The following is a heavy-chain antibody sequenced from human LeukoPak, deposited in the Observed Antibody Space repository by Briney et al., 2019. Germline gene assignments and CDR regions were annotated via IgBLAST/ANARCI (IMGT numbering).Heavy chain of an antibody. CDR3: TTYPQPGLDY. D-gene: IGHD2-2*01. Sequence: AGSLRLSCAASGFTFSNAWMSWVRQAPGKGLDWVGRIKIKTDGGTTDYAAPVKGRFTISRDDSKNTLYLQMNRLKTEDTAVYYCTTYPQPGLDYWGQGTLVTVSS. CDR1: GFTFSNAW. CDR2: IKIKTDGGTT. J-gene: IGHJ4*02. V-gene: IGHV3-15*01.